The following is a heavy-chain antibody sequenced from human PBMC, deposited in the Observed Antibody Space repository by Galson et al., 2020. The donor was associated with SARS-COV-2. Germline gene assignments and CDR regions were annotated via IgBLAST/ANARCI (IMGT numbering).Heavy chain of an antibody. CDR3: ARDLPYSSSGSHFDY. J-gene: IGHJ4*02. V-gene: IGHV3-20*04. Sequence: GESLKISCAASGFTLDDYGMSLVRQAPGKGLEWVSGINWNGGSTGYADSVKGRFTISRDNAKNSLYLQMNSLRAEDTALYYCARDLPYSSSGSHFDYWGQGTLVTVSS. CDR2: INWNGGST. D-gene: IGHD6-6*01. CDR1: GFTLDDYG.